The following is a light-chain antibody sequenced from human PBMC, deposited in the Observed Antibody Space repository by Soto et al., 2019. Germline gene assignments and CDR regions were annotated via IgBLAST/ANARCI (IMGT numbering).Light chain of an antibody. Sequence: DIQMTQSPSSLSASVGDRRTITCRASQVITKDLGWYQQKPGKAPKRLIYAASTLQSGVPSRFSGSGSGTEFTLTISSLQSEDFAVYYCQQYNNWPPITFGQGTRLEIK. CDR2: AAS. CDR3: QQYNNWPPIT. J-gene: IGKJ5*01. V-gene: IGKV1-17*01. CDR1: QVITKD.